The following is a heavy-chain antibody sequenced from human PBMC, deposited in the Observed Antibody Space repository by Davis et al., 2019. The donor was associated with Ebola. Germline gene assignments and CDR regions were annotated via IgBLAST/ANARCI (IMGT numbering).Heavy chain of an antibody. Sequence: PGGSLRLSCAASGFNFRSYGMHWVRQAPDKGLEWVAVIWYDGSRKYYGDSVKGRFTISRDNAKNSLYLQMNSLRADDTAVYYCARDPLIIGDATTDSWGQGTLVTVSS. CDR1: GFNFRSYG. V-gene: IGHV3-33*01. CDR2: IWYDGSRK. CDR3: ARDPLIIGDATTDS. D-gene: IGHD2/OR15-2a*01. J-gene: IGHJ5*01.